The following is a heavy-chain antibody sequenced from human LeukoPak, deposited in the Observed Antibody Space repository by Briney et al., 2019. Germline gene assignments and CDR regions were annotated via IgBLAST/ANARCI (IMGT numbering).Heavy chain of an antibody. J-gene: IGHJ6*04. D-gene: IGHD3-10*02. CDR1: GFTFSSYG. V-gene: IGHV3-23*01. CDR3: AELGITMIGGV. Sequence: GGSLRLSCAASGFTFSSYGLDWVRQAPGKGLEWVSVISGSGGSTYYADSVKGRFTISRDNSKNTLYLQMNSLRAEDTAVYYCAELGITMIGGVWGKGTTVTISS. CDR2: ISGSGGST.